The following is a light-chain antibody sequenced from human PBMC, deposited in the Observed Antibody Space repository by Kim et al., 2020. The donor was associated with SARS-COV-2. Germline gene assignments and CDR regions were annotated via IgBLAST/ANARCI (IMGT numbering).Light chain of an antibody. V-gene: IGLV2-14*03. Sequence: QSALTQPASVSGSPGQSITISCTGTSSDVGGYNYVSWYHQHPGKAPKLMIYDVSTRPSGVSNRFSGSKSGNTASLTISGLQAEDEGDYFCSSYRSSTTPAVFGTGTKVTVL. CDR3: SSYRSSTTPAV. CDR1: SSDVGGYNY. J-gene: IGLJ1*01. CDR2: DVS.